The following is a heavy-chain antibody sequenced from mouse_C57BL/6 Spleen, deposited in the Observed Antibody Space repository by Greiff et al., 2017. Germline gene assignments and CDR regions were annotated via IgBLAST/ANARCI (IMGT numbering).Heavy chain of an antibody. V-gene: IGHV1-72*01. CDR2: IDPNSGGT. D-gene: IGHD2-5*01. Sequence: QVQLKQPGAELVKPGASVKLSCKASGYTFTSYWMHWVKQRPGRGLEWIGRIDPNSGGTKYNEKFKSKATLTVDKPSSTAYMQLSSLTSEDSAVYYCAREGAYYSNYAWFAYWGQGTLVTVSA. CDR3: AREGAYYSNYAWFAY. CDR1: GYTFTSYW. J-gene: IGHJ3*01.